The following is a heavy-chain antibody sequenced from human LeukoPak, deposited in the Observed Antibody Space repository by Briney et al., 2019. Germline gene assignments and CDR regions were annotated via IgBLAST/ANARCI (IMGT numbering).Heavy chain of an antibody. CDR2: IYYSGST. J-gene: IGHJ4*02. CDR1: GGSISSSSYY. V-gene: IGHV4-39*07. Sequence: SETLSLTCTVSGGSISSSSYYWGWIRQPPGKGLEWIGSIYYSGSTYYNPSLKSRVTISVDTSKNQFSLKLSSVTAADTAVYYCARDLDTAMVTQPHYFDYWGQGTLVTVSS. CDR3: ARDLDTAMVTQPHYFDY. D-gene: IGHD5-18*01.